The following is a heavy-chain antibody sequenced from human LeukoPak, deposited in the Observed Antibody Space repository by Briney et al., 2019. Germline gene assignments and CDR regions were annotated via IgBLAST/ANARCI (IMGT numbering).Heavy chain of an antibody. CDR2: INPNTGGT. CDR1: EYTFTGYY. CDR3: ARAKSTYGSGSYSDY. J-gene: IGHJ4*02. V-gene: IGHV1-2*06. D-gene: IGHD3-10*01. Sequence: ASVKVSCKASEYTFTGYYLHWVRQAPGQGLEWMGRINPNTGGTNYAQKFQGRVTMTRDMSISTTYMELSRLNSDDTAVYYCARAKSTYGSGSYSDYWGQGTLVTVTS.